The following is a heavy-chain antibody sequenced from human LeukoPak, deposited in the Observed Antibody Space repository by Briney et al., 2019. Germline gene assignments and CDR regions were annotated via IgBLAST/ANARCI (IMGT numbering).Heavy chain of an antibody. CDR1: GFTFDDYG. CDR3: AKGRPYYYYYYTDV. D-gene: IGHD6-25*01. J-gene: IGHJ6*03. Sequence: GGSLRLSCAASGFTFDDYGMSWVRQAPGKGLEWVSAISGSGGSTYYADSVKGRFTISRDNSKNTLYLQMNSLRAEDTAVYYCAKGRPYYYYYYTDVWGKGTTVTISS. CDR2: ISGSGGST. V-gene: IGHV3-23*01.